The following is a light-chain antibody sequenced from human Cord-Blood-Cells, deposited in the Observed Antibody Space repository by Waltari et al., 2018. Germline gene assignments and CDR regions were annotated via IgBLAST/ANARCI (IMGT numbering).Light chain of an antibody. CDR2: ECS. V-gene: IGLV2-23*01. CDR1: SSDVGRYNL. Sequence: QSALTQPASVSGSPGQSITIPCPGTSSDVGRYNLVPWYQQHPGKAPKLMIYECSKRPSGVSNRFSGSKSGNTASLTISGLQAEDEADYYCCSYAGSSTLVFGGGTKLTVL. CDR3: CSYAGSSTLV. J-gene: IGLJ3*02.